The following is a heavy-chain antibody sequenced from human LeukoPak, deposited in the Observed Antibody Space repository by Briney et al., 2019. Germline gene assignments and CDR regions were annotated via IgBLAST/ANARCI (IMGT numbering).Heavy chain of an antibody. CDR2: IIPIFGTA. D-gene: IGHD2-8*01. CDR1: GGTFSSYA. J-gene: IGHJ4*02. Sequence: GASVKVSCKASGGTFSSYAISWVRQAPGQGLEWMGRIIPIFGTANYAQKFQGRVTITTDESTSTAYMEPSSLRSEDTAVYYCASGTVLMVYAISYWGQGTLVTVSS. V-gene: IGHV1-69*05. CDR3: ASGTVLMVYAISY.